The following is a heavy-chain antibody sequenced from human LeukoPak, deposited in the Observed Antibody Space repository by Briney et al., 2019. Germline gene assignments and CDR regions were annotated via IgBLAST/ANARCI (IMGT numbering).Heavy chain of an antibody. Sequence: GGSLRLSCAASGFTFSNAWMSWVRQAPGKGLEWVGRIKSKTDGGTTDYAAPVEGRFTISRDDSKNTLYLQMNSLKTEDAAVYYCTTEGSLRYSYGWNHENDAFDIWGQGTMVTVSS. CDR3: TTEGSLRYSYGWNHENDAFDI. J-gene: IGHJ3*02. D-gene: IGHD5-18*01. CDR1: GFTFSNAW. V-gene: IGHV3-15*01. CDR2: IKSKTDGGTT.